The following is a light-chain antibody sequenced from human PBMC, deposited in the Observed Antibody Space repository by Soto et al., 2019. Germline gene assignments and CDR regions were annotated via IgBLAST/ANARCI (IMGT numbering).Light chain of an antibody. CDR3: QQYNNFWT. V-gene: IGKV1-5*03. Sequence: DIQLTQSPSTLSASVGDRVTITCRASHTISTWLAWYQQKPGKAPTLLIYEASRLGTGVPSRFSGSGSGTEFSLTISSLQPDDSATYYCQQYNNFWTFGHGTKVEI. J-gene: IGKJ1*01. CDR1: HTISTW. CDR2: EAS.